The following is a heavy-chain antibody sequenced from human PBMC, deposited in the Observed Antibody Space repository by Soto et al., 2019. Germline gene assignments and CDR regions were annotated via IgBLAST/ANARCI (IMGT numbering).Heavy chain of an antibody. CDR1: GGSIGSYY. CDR3: ARDQPGEYQLYPDAFDI. V-gene: IGHV4-4*07. D-gene: IGHD2-2*01. CDR2: IYTSGST. Sequence: PSVTHSLTCTVSGGSIGSYYWSWIRQHAGKGLEWIGRIYTSGSTNYNPSLKSRVTMSVDTSKNQFSLKLSSVTAADTAVYYCARDQPGEYQLYPDAFDIWGQGTMVTVSS. J-gene: IGHJ3*02.